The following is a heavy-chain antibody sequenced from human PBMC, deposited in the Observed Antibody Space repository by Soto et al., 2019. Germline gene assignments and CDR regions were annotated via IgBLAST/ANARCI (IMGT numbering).Heavy chain of an antibody. J-gene: IGHJ4*02. D-gene: IGHD2-21*02. V-gene: IGHV4-4*07. CDR3: TRDGMTPGDT. Sequence: SETLSLTCIVSGVSVTSYTWSWVRQPANKGLEWIGRVFSSVSANYGPSLKSRVRISLDTPENRISLKLDSVTAADAGVYYSTRDGMTPGDTWGPGTLVTVSS. CDR1: GVSVTSYT. CDR2: VFSSVSA.